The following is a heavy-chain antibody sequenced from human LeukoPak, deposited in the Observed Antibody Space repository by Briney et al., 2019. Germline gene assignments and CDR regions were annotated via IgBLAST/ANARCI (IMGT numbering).Heavy chain of an antibody. Sequence: SETLSLTCTVSGGSISSSSYYWGWIRQPPGKGLEWIGSIYYSGSTYYNPSLKSRVTISVDTSKNQFSLKLSSVTAADTAVYYCARQKELLWFGELPHFDYWGQGTLVTVSS. D-gene: IGHD3-10*01. J-gene: IGHJ4*02. CDR2: IYYSGST. CDR1: GGSISSSSYY. V-gene: IGHV4-39*01. CDR3: ARQKELLWFGELPHFDY.